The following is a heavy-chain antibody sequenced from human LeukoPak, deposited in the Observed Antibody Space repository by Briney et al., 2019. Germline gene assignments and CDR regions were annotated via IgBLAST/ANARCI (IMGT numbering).Heavy chain of an antibody. D-gene: IGHD3-9*01. CDR1: GFTFSSYA. Sequence: GGSLRLSCAASGFTFSSYAMSWVRQAPGKGLEWVSAISGSGGSTYYADSVKGRFTISGDNSKNTLYLQMNSLRAEDTAVYYCAKDGGHYDILTGYYRSLGLDYWGQGTLVTVSS. CDR2: ISGSGGST. V-gene: IGHV3-23*01. CDR3: AKDGGHYDILTGYYRSLGLDY. J-gene: IGHJ4*02.